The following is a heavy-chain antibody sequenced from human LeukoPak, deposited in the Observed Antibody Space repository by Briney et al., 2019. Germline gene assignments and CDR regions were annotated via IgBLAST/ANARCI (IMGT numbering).Heavy chain of an antibody. J-gene: IGHJ5*02. Sequence: GASVTVSRKASVGTFSSYATSWVRQAPGQALEWMERIIPILGIANNAQKFQGRVTITADKSTSTAYMELSSLRSEDTAVYYCARNPGGMTRSFNSVDPWGQGTLVTVSS. CDR2: IIPILGIA. V-gene: IGHV1-69*04. D-gene: IGHD3-10*01. CDR3: ARNPGGMTRSFNSVDP. CDR1: VGTFSSYA.